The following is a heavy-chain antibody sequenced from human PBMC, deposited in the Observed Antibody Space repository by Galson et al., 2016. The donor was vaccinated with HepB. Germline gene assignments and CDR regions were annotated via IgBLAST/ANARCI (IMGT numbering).Heavy chain of an antibody. D-gene: IGHD6-19*01. Sequence: SETLSLTCNVSGGSISGTEYYWGWIRQPPGRGLEWTGSLYYGGSTNYNPSLETRVTISGDTSKNHLSLSLSSVTAADTAVYYCATGIVVAGKMYYYYMDVWGKGTSVTVSS. CDR2: LYYGGST. J-gene: IGHJ6*03. CDR1: GGSISGTEYY. V-gene: IGHV4-39*01. CDR3: ATGIVVAGKMYYYYMDV.